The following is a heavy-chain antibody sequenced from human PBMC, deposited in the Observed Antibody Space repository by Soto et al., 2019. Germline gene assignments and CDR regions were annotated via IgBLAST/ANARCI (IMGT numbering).Heavy chain of an antibody. J-gene: IGHJ4*02. V-gene: IGHV4-31*03. CDR3: ARELSISNFFDY. D-gene: IGHD2-8*01. CDR2: IYYSGST. CDR1: GGSISSGGYY. Sequence: SETLSLTCTVSGGSISSGGYYWSWIRQHPGKGLEWIGYIYYSGSTYYNPSLKSRVTISVDTSKNQFSLKLSSVTAADTAVYYCARELSISNFFDYWGQGTLVTVSS.